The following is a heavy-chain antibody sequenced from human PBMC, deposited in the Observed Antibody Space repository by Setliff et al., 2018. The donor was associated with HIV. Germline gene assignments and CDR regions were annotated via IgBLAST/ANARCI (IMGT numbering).Heavy chain of an antibody. D-gene: IGHD2-8*01. CDR3: ARDSGSYCTNGVCPPGYYMDV. J-gene: IGHJ6*03. V-gene: IGHV1-2*02. Sequence: ASVKVSCKASGYTFINSYMHWVRQAPGQGLEWMGIVNPNSGGTNYAQKFQGRVTMTRDTSISTAYMELSRLRSDDTAVYYCARDSGSYCTNGVCPPGYYMDVWGKGTTVTVSS. CDR1: GYTFINSY. CDR2: VNPNSGGT.